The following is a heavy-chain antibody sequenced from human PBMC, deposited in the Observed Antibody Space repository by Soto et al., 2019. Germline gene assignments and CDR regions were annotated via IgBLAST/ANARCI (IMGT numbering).Heavy chain of an antibody. CDR1: GGSISSGGYY. Sequence: QVQLQESGPGLVKPSQTLSLTCTVSGGSISSGGYYWSWIRQHPGKGLEWIGYIYYSGSTYYNPSLKSRVTIPVDTSKNQFSLKLSSVTAADTAVYYCARGVIVVENFDYGVQGTLVTVSS. D-gene: IGHD3-22*01. CDR3: ARGVIVVENFDY. V-gene: IGHV4-31*03. CDR2: IYYSGST. J-gene: IGHJ4*02.